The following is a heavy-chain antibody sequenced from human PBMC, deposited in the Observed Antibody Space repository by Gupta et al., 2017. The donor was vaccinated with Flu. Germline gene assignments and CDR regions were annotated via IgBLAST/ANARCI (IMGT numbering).Heavy chain of an antibody. D-gene: IGHD6-19*01. CDR2: IQFDGSSK. Sequence: QVRLVESGGGVVQPGRSLRLSCAASGITFSTSGMHWVRQAPGKGLEWVAFIQFDGSSKYYADSVSGRFSISRDNSENTVYLQMNSLRVDDTAVYYCAREGSRQWLGRFDYWGQGALVTVSS. V-gene: IGHV3-33*01. CDR3: AREGSRQWLGRFDY. CDR1: GITFSTSG. J-gene: IGHJ4*02.